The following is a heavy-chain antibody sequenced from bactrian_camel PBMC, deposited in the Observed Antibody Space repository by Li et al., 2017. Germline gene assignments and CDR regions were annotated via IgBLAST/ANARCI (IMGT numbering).Heavy chain of an antibody. J-gene: IGHJ4*01. CDR1: GLTYSLYC. CDR2: IARDGST. Sequence: HVQLVESGGGSVQSGGSLRLSCAASGLTYSLYCMGWFRQAPGKEREGVATIARDGSTSYADSVKGRFIISQDNSKNTLSLQMNSLKPEDTARYYCGRGFNKGSGPNCQYNFSGGGTQVTVS. V-gene: IGHV3S53*01. D-gene: IGHD3*01.